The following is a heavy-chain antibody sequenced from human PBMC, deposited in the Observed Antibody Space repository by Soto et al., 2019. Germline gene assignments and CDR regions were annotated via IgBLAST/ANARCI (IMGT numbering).Heavy chain of an antibody. D-gene: IGHD6-13*01. V-gene: IGHV5-51*01. J-gene: IGHJ3*02. CDR2: IYPGDSDT. Sequence: GESLKISCKGSGYSFTSYWIGWVRQMPGKGMEWMGIIYPGDSDTRYSPYFQGQVTISADKSISTAYLHWSSLKASDTAMYSCASQGGSSPAAFDICGLGTMVTVSS. CDR3: ASQGGSSPAAFDI. CDR1: GYSFTSYW.